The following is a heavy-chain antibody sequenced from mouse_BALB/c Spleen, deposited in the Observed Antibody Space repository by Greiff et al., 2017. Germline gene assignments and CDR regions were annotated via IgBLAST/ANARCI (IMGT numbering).Heavy chain of an antibody. J-gene: IGHJ2*01. Sequence: VQLQQSGAELVRPGTSVKVSCKASGYAFTNYLIEWVKQRPGQGLEWIGVINPGSGGTNYNEKFKGKATLTADKSSSTAYMQLSSLTSDDSAVYFCARSGYDYDPLDYWGQGTTLTVSS. CDR3: ARSGYDYDPLDY. CDR1: GYAFTNYL. CDR2: INPGSGGT. V-gene: IGHV1-54*03. D-gene: IGHD2-4*01.